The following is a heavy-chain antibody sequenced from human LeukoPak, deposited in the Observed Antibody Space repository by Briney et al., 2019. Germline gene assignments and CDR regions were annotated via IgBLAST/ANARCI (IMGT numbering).Heavy chain of an antibody. J-gene: IGHJ4*02. CDR2: VHSSGST. CDR1: GGSISNYY. D-gene: IGHD3-10*01. V-gene: IGHV4-59*01. CDR3: ARYYNARTLDY. Sequence: SETLSLTCTVSGGSISNYYWSWIRQPPGRGLEWIGFVHSSGSTNYSPSLKSRVTISVDMSKNQFSLKANSVAAADTAVYYCARYYNARTLDYWGQGTLVTVSS.